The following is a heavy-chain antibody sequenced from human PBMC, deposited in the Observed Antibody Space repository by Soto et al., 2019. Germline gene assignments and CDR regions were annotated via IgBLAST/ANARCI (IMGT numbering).Heavy chain of an antibody. J-gene: IGHJ2*01. D-gene: IGHD5-18*01. CDR2: IYPSGRA. CDR1: GGSINNYY. Sequence: VQLQESGPGLVTASETLTLTCTISGGSINNYYWTWVRQPPGKGLEWIGRIYPSGRAHYNPSLQSRVTLSVDVSKNQFSLRVNSVTATDTAIYFCARDYDVNTALNYWYFDLWGRGTLVTVSS. CDR3: ARDYDVNTALNYWYFDL. V-gene: IGHV4-4*07.